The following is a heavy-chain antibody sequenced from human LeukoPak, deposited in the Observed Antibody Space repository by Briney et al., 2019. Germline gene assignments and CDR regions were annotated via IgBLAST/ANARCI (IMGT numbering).Heavy chain of an antibody. V-gene: IGHV4-39*01. D-gene: IGHD6-19*01. J-gene: IGHJ5*02. Sequence: SETLSLTCTVSGGSISSSSYYWGWIRQPPGKGLEWIGSVYYSGSTYYNPSLKSRVTISVDTSKNQFSLKLSSVTAADTAVYYCARHDIAVASWFDPWGQGTLVTVSS. CDR2: VYYSGST. CDR3: ARHDIAVASWFDP. CDR1: GGSISSSSYY.